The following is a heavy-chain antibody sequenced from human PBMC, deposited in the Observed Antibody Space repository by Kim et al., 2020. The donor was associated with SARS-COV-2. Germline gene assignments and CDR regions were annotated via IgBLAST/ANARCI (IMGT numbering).Heavy chain of an antibody. V-gene: IGHV1-46*01. D-gene: IGHD3-9*01. CDR3: ARGGGYYDILTGYFDY. CDR2: INPSGGST. CDR1: GYTFTSYY. J-gene: IGHJ4*02. Sequence: ASVKVSCKASGYTFTSYYMHWVRQAPGQGLEWMGIINPSGGSTSYAQKFQGRVTMTRDTSTSTVYMELSSLRSEDTAVYYCARGGGYYDILTGYFDYWGQGTLVTVSS.